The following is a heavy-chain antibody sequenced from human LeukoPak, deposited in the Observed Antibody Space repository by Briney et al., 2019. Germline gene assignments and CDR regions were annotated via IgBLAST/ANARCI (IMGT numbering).Heavy chain of an antibody. Sequence: SETLSLTCTVSGGSISSYYWSWIRQPPGKGLEWIGYIYYSGSTNYNPSLKSRVTISVDTSKNQFSLKLSSVTAADTAVYYCARGVGVYPQFDYWGQGTLVTVSS. D-gene: IGHD1-26*01. J-gene: IGHJ4*02. CDR3: ARGVGVYPQFDY. V-gene: IGHV4-59*08. CDR1: GGSISSYY. CDR2: IYYSGST.